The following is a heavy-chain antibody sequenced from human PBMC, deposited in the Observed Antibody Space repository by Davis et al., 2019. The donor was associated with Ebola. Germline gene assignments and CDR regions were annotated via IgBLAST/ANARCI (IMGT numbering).Heavy chain of an antibody. V-gene: IGHV1-3*01. CDR3: ASETYYYDSSGYYSVSSFDY. Sequence: AASVKVSCKASGYTFTSYAMHWVRQAPGQRLEWMGWINAGNGNTKYSQKFQGRVTITRDTSASTAYMELGSLRSEDTAVYYCASETYYYDSSGYYSVSSFDYWGQGTLVTVSS. D-gene: IGHD3-22*01. CDR1: GYTFTSYA. J-gene: IGHJ4*02. CDR2: INAGNGNT.